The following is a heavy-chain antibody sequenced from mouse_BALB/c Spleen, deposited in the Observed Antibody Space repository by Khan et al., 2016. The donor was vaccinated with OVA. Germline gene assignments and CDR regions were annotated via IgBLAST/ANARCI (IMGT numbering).Heavy chain of an antibody. CDR3: AKPYYSYDRYFDV. Sequence: QIQLVQSGPELKKPGETVKISCKAAGYTFTNYGMNWVKQAPGKGLKWMGWINTYTGEPTYADDFKGRFAFSLDTSASTAYLQINNLKNEDMATYSSAKPYYSYDRYFDVWGAGTTVTVSS. J-gene: IGHJ1*01. D-gene: IGHD2-12*01. CDR2: INTYTGEP. V-gene: IGHV9-1*02. CDR1: GYTFTNYG.